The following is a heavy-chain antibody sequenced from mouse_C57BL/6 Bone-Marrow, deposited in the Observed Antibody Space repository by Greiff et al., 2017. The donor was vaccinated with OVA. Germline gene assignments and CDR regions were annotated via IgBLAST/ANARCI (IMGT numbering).Heavy chain of an antibody. V-gene: IGHV5-17*01. CDR2: ISSGSSTI. D-gene: IGHD2-4*01. CDR3: AGPYDYDANYFDY. Sequence: EVQLVESGGGLVKPGGSLKLSCAASGFTFSDNGMHWVRQAPEKGLEWVAYISSGSSTIYSADTVKGRFTISRDNAKNTLFLQMTSLWSQDTAMYYCAGPYDYDANYFDYWGQGTTLTVSS. J-gene: IGHJ2*01. CDR1: GFTFSDNG.